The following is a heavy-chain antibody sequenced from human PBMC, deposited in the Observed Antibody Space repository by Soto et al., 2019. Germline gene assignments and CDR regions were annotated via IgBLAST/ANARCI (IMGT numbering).Heavy chain of an antibody. Sequence: PGGSLSLSCAASGFPFDDYAMHWVRQAPGKGLEWVSGISWNSGSIGYADSVKGRFTISRDNAKNSLYLQMNSLRAEDTALYYCAKSRSTSENYMDVWGKGTTVTVS. CDR1: GFPFDDYA. CDR3: AKSRSTSENYMDV. CDR2: ISWNSGSI. J-gene: IGHJ6*03. V-gene: IGHV3-9*01. D-gene: IGHD2-2*01.